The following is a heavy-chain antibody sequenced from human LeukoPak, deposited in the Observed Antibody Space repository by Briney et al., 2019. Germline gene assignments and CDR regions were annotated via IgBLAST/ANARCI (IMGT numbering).Heavy chain of an antibody. Sequence: ASVKVSCKASGYTFTGYYMHWVRQAPGQGLEWIGWINPNSGGTNYAQKFQGRVTMTRDTSISTAYMELSRLRSDDTAVYYCARDRAVLRAFDIWGQGTMVTVSS. CDR3: ARDRAVLRAFDI. CDR2: INPNSGGT. V-gene: IGHV1-2*02. CDR1: GYTFTGYY. J-gene: IGHJ3*02. D-gene: IGHD6-19*01.